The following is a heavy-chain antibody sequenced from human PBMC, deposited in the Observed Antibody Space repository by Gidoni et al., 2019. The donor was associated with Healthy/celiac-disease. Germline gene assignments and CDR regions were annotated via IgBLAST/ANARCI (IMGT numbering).Heavy chain of an antibody. J-gene: IGHJ5*02. CDR3: ARSQIVGATTNNPKNNWFDP. V-gene: IGHV3-23*01. D-gene: IGHD1-26*01. Sequence: EVQLLESGGGLVQPGGSLRLSCAAAGFTFRSYALSWVRQAPGKGLEWVSAISGSGGSTYYADSVKGRFTISRDNSKNTLYLQMNSLRAEDTAVYYCARSQIVGATTNNPKNNWFDPWGQGTLVTVSS. CDR1: GFTFRSYA. CDR2: ISGSGGST.